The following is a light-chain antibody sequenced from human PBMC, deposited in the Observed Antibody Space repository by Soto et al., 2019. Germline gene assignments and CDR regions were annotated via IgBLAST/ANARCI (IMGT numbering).Light chain of an antibody. Sequence: QSALTQPASVSGSPGQSITISCTGTSRDVGGYKYVSWYQQHPGKAPKLIIYEVSNRPSGVSNRFSGSKSGNTASLTISGLQAEDDADYYCTSYRGSRTLVFGGGTKLTVL. CDR3: TSYRGSRTLV. J-gene: IGLJ2*01. CDR2: EVS. CDR1: SRDVGGYKY. V-gene: IGLV2-14*01.